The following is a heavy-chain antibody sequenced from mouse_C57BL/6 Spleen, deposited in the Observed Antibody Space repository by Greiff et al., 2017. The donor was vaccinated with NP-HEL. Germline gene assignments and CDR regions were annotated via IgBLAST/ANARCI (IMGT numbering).Heavy chain of an antibody. CDR2: INPNNGGT. Sequence: VQLQQSGPELVKPGASVKISCKASGYTFTDYYMNWVKQSHGKSLEWIGDINPNNGGTSYNQKFKGKATLTVDKSSSTAYLELRSLTSEDSAVYYCARLESYYAMDYWGQGTSVTVSS. J-gene: IGHJ4*01. CDR3: ARLESYYAMDY. CDR1: GYTFTDYY. V-gene: IGHV1-26*01.